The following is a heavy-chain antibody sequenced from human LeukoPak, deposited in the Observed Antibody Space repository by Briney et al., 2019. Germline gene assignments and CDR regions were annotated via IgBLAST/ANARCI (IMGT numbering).Heavy chain of an antibody. CDR3: AKDRLVRGVIITGHFDY. J-gene: IGHJ4*02. Sequence: PGGSLRLSCAASGFTFSSYGMSWVRQAPGKGLEWVSAISGSGGSTYYADSVKGRFTISRDNSKNTLYLQMNSLRAEDTAVYYCAKDRLVRGVIITGHFDYWGQGTLVTVSS. CDR2: ISGSGGST. D-gene: IGHD3-10*01. CDR1: GFTFSSYG. V-gene: IGHV3-23*01.